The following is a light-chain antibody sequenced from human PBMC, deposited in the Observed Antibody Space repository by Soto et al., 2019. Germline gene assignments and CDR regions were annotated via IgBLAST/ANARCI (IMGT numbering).Light chain of an antibody. V-gene: IGKV1-39*01. CDR3: QQSYSTSIT. CDR1: QTISSY. Sequence: DIQMTQSPASLSASVGDRVASTCLASQTISSYLNWYQKKPGKAPTLLIYAASSLQSGVPSRFSGSGSGTDFTLTISSLQPEDFATYYCQQSYSTSITFGQGTRLEVK. CDR2: AAS. J-gene: IGKJ5*01.